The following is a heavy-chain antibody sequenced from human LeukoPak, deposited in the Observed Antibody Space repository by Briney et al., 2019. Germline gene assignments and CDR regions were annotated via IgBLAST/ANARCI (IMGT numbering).Heavy chain of an antibody. CDR2: IYYSGST. CDR3: ATLRPYGGTFDY. D-gene: IGHD2-21*01. CDR1: GGSISSSSYY. J-gene: IGHJ4*02. Sequence: SETLSLTXTVSGGSISSSSYYWGWIRQPPGKGLEWIGSIYYSGSTYYNPSLKSRVTISVDTSKNQFSLKLSSVTAADTAVYYCATLRPYGGTFDYWGQGTLVTVSS. V-gene: IGHV4-39*01.